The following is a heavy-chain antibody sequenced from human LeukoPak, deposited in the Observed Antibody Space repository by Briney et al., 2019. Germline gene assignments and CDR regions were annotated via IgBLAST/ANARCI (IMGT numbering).Heavy chain of an antibody. Sequence: SSQALSLTCTVSGGSISSGSYYWSWIRQPAGKGLEWIGRIYTSGSTNYNPSLKSRVTISVDTSKNQFSLKLSSVTAADTAVYYCAIAVGASFDYWGQGTLVTVSS. CDR2: IYTSGST. CDR1: GGSISSGSYY. V-gene: IGHV4-61*02. J-gene: IGHJ4*02. D-gene: IGHD1-26*01. CDR3: AIAVGASFDY.